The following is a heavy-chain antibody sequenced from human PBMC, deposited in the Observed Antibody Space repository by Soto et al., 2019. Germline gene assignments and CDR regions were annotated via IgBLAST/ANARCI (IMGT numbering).Heavy chain of an antibody. CDR2: IYYSGST. V-gene: IGHV4-59*08. CDR1: GGSISSYY. D-gene: IGHD6-19*01. Sequence: SETLSLTCTVSGGSISSYYWSWIRQPPGKGLEWIGYIYYSGSTNYNPSLKSRVTISVDTSKNQFSLKLSSVTAADTAVYYCARVAVAGMDYWGQGTLVTVSS. CDR3: ARVAVAGMDY. J-gene: IGHJ4*02.